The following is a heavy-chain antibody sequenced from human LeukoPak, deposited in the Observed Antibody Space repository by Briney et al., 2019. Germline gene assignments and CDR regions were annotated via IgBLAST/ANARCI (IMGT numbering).Heavy chain of an antibody. D-gene: IGHD2-2*01. J-gene: IGHJ6*04. V-gene: IGHV4-34*01. CDR3: ARGKAQRLYYYGMDV. Sequence: SETLSLTCAVYGGSFSGYYWSWVRQPPGKGVEGIGEINHSGSTNYNPSLTSRGTISVDTSKNQFSLKLSSVTAADTAVYYCARGKAQRLYYYGMDVWGKGTTVTVSS. CDR1: GGSFSGYY. CDR2: INHSGST.